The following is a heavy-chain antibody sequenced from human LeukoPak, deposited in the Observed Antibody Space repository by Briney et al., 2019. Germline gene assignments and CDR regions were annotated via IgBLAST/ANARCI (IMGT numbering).Heavy chain of an antibody. CDR2: ISSSSSYI. J-gene: IGHJ4*02. CDR1: GFTFSSYS. V-gene: IGHV3-21*01. Sequence: GGSLRLSCAASGFTFSSYSMNWVRQAPGKGLEWVSSISSSSSYIYYANSVKGRFTISRDNAKNSLYLQMNSLRAEDTAVYYCAKDHYGSGSYCGYWGQGTLVTVSS. D-gene: IGHD3-10*01. CDR3: AKDHYGSGSYCGY.